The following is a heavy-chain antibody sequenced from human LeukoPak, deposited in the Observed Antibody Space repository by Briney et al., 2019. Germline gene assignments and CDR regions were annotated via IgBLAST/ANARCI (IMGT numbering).Heavy chain of an antibody. J-gene: IGHJ4*02. Sequence: GGSLRLSCAASGFTFSSYAMHWVRQAPGKGLEYVSAISSDGGSTYYANSVKGRFTISRDNSKNTLYLQMGSLRAGDMAVYYCARDRDGYPGYWGQGTLVTVSS. V-gene: IGHV3-64*01. CDR3: ARDRDGYPGY. CDR1: GFTFSSYA. D-gene: IGHD5-24*01. CDR2: ISSDGGST.